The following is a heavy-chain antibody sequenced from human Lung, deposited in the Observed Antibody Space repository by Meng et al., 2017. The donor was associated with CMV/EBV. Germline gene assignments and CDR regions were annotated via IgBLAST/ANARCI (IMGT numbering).Heavy chain of an antibody. CDR1: GFTLSSYW. D-gene: IGHD1-26*01. CDR3: ARAYRAIDY. Sequence: GGSLRLSCAASGFTLSSYWWSWVRQAPGKGLEWVANIKEDGSEKYYVDSVKGRFTISRDNAKHSLYVQMNSLRGEDTAVYYCARAYRAIDYWGQGTLVTVSS. V-gene: IGHV3-7*01. J-gene: IGHJ4*02. CDR2: IKEDGSEK.